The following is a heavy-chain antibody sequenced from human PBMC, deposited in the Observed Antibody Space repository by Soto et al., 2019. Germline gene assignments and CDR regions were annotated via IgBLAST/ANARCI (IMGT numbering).Heavy chain of an antibody. J-gene: IGHJ4*02. V-gene: IGHV4-34*01. CDR1: GGSFSGYY. CDR2: INHSGST. Sequence: QVQLQQWGAGLLKPSETLSLTCAVYGGSFSGYYWSWIRQPPGKGLEWIGEINHSGSTNYNPSLRSRAPXSXHXXKNQCSLKLSSVTAADTAVYYCGRGTRPRRYPPDYWGQGTLVTVSS. D-gene: IGHD3-9*01. CDR3: GRGTRPRRYPPDY.